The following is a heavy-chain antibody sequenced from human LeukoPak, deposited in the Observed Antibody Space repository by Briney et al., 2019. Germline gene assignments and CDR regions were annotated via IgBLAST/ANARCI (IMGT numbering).Heavy chain of an antibody. CDR1: GFTFSNYA. Sequence: GGSLRLSCAASGFTFSNYAMSWVRQAPGRGLEWVSAISGSSGLTYYADSVKGRFTISRDNSKNTLFLQMNSLRAEDTAVYYCARRGESASYGDYRFDYWGQRTLLTVSS. CDR2: ISGSSGLT. D-gene: IGHD4-17*01. V-gene: IGHV3-23*01. J-gene: IGHJ4*02. CDR3: ARRGESASYGDYRFDY.